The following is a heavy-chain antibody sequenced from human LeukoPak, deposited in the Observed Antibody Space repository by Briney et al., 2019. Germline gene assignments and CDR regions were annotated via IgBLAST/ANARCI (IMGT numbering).Heavy chain of an antibody. CDR1: GFTFRSHA. D-gene: IGHD2-8*01. CDR2: IYENGGTT. J-gene: IGHJ6*02. V-gene: IGHV3-23*01. CDR3: AKAVMTGPEPYYYYYGMDV. Sequence: PGGSLRLSCVGSGFTFRSHAMSWVRQAPEKGLEFVSGIYENGGTTYYADSVKGRFSISRDNSKNTLYLQMDSLRAEDTAVYYCAKAVMTGPEPYYYYYGMDVWGQGTTVTVSS.